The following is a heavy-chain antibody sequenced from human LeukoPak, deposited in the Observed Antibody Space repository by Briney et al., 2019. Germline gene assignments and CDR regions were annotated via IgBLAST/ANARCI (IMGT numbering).Heavy chain of an antibody. D-gene: IGHD2-2*01. CDR3: ARISIVVVPAYFDY. CDR1: GGSISSSSYQ. V-gene: IGHV4-39*01. J-gene: IGHJ4*02. CDR2: IYYSGST. Sequence: PSETLSLTCTVSGGSISSSSYQWGWIRQPPGKGLEWIGSIYYSGSTYYNPSLKSRVTVSVDTSKNQFSLKLSSVTAADTAVYYCARISIVVVPAYFDYRGQGTLVTVSS.